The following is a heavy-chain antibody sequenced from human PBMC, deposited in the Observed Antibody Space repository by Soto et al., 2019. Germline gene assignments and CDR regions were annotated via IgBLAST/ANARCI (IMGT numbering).Heavy chain of an antibody. V-gene: IGHV1-8*01. CDR3: ARVRIRNLGYCSGGSCSTDNWFDP. D-gene: IGHD2-15*01. CDR2: MNPNSGNT. Sequence: QVQLVQSGAEVKKPGASVKVSCKASGYTFTSYDINWVRQATGQGLEWMGWMNPNSGNTGYAQKFQGRVTMTRNTSISTAYMELSSLRSEDTAVYYCARVRIRNLGYCSGGSCSTDNWFDPWGQGTLVTVSS. J-gene: IGHJ5*02. CDR1: GYTFTSYD.